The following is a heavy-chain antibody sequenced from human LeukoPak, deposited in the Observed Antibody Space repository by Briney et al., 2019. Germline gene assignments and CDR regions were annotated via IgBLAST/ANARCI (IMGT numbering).Heavy chain of an antibody. CDR2: ISHSGSP. CDR3: AREVFVPAAVPFDI. V-gene: IGHV4-4*02. CDR1: GGFIINGKW. J-gene: IGHJ3*02. Sequence: PSGTLSLTCGVSGGFIINGKWWSWVRQPPGKGLEWIGEISHSGSPNYNPSLKGRLTISVDTAKNQFSLKLSSVTAADTAVYYCAREVFVPAAVPFDIWGQGTMVTVSS. D-gene: IGHD2-2*02.